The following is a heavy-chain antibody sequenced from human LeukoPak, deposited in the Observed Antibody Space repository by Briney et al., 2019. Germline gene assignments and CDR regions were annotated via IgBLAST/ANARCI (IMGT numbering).Heavy chain of an antibody. CDR2: ISSSSNTI. CDR3: ARDINYCTPTLCHRNWFDP. Sequence: PGGSLRLSCAASGFSLSSHSMDWFRQTPGKGLEWISYISSSSNTIYYADSVEGRFTISRDNAKNALYLQMNNLRAEDSAVYFCARDINYCTPTLCHRNWFDPWGQGTLVTVSS. CDR1: GFSLSSHS. D-gene: IGHD2-8*01. V-gene: IGHV3-48*01. J-gene: IGHJ5*02.